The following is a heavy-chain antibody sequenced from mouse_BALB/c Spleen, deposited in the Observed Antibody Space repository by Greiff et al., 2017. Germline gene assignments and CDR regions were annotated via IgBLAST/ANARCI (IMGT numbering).Heavy chain of an antibody. CDR1: GFTFSSYG. CDR2: ISSGGSYT. CDR3: ARQSYYGYDEGFAY. Sequence: EVQGVESGGDLVKPGGSLKLSCAASGFTFSSYGMSWVRQTPDKRLEWVATISSGGSYTYYPDSVKGRFTISRDNAKNTLYLQMSSLKSEDTAMYYCARQSYYGYDEGFAYWGQGTLVTVSA. V-gene: IGHV5-6*01. J-gene: IGHJ3*01. D-gene: IGHD2-9*01.